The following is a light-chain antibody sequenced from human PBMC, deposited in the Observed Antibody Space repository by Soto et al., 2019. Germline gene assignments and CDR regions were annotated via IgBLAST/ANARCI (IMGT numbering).Light chain of an antibody. CDR1: SSDIGYYSF. CDR3: CSYAASSGLVL. CDR2: EGN. Sequence: QSVLTQPPSASGSPGQSVTISCTGTSSDIGYYSFVSWYQQLPGKAPKLLIYEGNKRPSGVSGRFSGSKSGNAASLTISGLQAEDEADYYCCSYAASSGLVLFGGGTKLTVL. V-gene: IGLV2-23*01. J-gene: IGLJ3*02.